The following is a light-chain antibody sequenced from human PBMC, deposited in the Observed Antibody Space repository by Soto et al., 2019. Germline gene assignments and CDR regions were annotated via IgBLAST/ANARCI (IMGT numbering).Light chain of an antibody. J-gene: IGKJ1*01. CDR3: QQYRDWRQT. CDR1: QRFFSN. Sequence: EIVLTQSPVTLSVSPGERATLSCTASQRFFSNLAWYQQKPGRAPRLLIYGAGTRATRIPDTFSGSGSETAFTLTISSPQPDDFAVYYCQQYRDWRQTFGQGTKVDIK. V-gene: IGKV3-15*01. CDR2: GAG.